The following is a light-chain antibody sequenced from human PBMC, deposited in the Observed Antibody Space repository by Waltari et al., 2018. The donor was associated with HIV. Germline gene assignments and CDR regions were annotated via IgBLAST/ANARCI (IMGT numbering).Light chain of an antibody. CDR2: QDT. J-gene: IGLJ2*01. CDR3: QTWDTTTVV. V-gene: IGLV3-1*01. Sequence: SHDQLHPPFASVSPRQPASTNCSGADLGDTYVCWYQQKPGQSPVLVIYQDTKRPSGIPERFSGSNSGNTATLTISGTQAMDEADYYCQTWDTTTVVFGGGTKLTVL. CDR1: DLGDTY.